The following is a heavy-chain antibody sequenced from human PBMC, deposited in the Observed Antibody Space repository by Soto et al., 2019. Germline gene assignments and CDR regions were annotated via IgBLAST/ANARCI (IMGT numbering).Heavy chain of an antibody. CDR3: ARLSGYCSGGSCYAALNFDY. Sequence: ASVKVSCKASGYTFTGYYMHWVRQAPGQGLEWMGWINPNSGGTNYAQKFQGWVTMTRDTSISTAYMELSRLRSDDTAVYYCARLSGYCSGGSCYAALNFDYWGQGTLVTVSS. CDR1: GYTFTGYY. J-gene: IGHJ4*02. V-gene: IGHV1-2*04. D-gene: IGHD2-15*01. CDR2: INPNSGGT.